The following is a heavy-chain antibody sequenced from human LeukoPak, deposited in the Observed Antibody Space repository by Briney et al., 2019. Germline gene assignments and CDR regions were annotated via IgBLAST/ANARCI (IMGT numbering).Heavy chain of an antibody. V-gene: IGHV1-46*01. CDR1: GYTFTGYH. CDR3: ARDSLRTAIAMAGGNWFDP. CDR2: INPSGGST. D-gene: IGHD6-19*01. Sequence: ASVNVSCKASGYTFTGYHMHWVRQAPGQGLEWMGIINPSGGSTTYAEKFQGRVTMTRDTSTSTVYMELSSLRSEDTAVYYCARDSLRTAIAMAGGNWFDPWGRGTLVTVSS. J-gene: IGHJ5*02.